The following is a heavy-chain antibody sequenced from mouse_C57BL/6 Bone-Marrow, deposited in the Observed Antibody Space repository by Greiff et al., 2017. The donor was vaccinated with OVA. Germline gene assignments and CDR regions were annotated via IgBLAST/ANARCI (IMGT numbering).Heavy chain of an antibody. CDR1: GYAFSSSW. CDR2: IYPGDGDT. CDR3: ARLNYGGYLYYFDY. Sequence: QVQLQQSGPELVKPGASVKISCKASGYAFSSSWMNWVKQRPGKGLEWIGRIYPGDGDTNYNGKFKGKATLTADKSSSTAYMQLSSLTSEDSAVYFCARLNYGGYLYYFDYWGQGTTLTVSS. J-gene: IGHJ2*01. D-gene: IGHD1-1*02. V-gene: IGHV1-82*01.